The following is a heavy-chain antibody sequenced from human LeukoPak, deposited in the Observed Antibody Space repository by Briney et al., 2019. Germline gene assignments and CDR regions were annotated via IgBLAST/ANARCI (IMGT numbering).Heavy chain of an antibody. CDR1: GFTFSSYG. D-gene: IGHD3-3*01. CDR3: ARATRRRFLSYYFDY. J-gene: IGHJ4*02. Sequence: TGGSLTLSCAASGFTFSSYGMHWVRQAPGKGLEWVAFMPYDGSTKYYADSVKGRFTISRDNSKNTLYLQTNSLSAEDTAVYYCARATRRRFLSYYFDYWGQGTLVTVSS. V-gene: IGHV3-30*02. CDR2: MPYDGSTK.